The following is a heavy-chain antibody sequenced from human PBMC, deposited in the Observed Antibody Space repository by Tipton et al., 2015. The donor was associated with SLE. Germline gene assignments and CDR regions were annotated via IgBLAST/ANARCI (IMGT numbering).Heavy chain of an antibody. J-gene: IGHJ3*01. V-gene: IGHV1-46*03. CDR1: GYTFSSNN. D-gene: IGHD3-16*01. CDR3: VKTEPALRWGV. Sequence: QSGAEVKKPGASMMISCMASGYTFSSNNLHWVRQAPGQGLEWMGEIKASDSTTNYAQKFQGRVTMTSDTSTSTVYMELSSLTSEDTALYYCVKTEPALRWGVWGQGTLVTVSS. CDR2: IKASDSTT.